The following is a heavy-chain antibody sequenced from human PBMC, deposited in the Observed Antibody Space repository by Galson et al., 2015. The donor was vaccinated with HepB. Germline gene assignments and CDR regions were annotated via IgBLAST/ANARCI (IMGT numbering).Heavy chain of an antibody. CDR1: GYSFTSYW. V-gene: IGHV5-10-1*01. Sequence: QSGAEVKKPGESLRISCKGSGYSFTSYWISWVRQMHGKGLEWMGRIDPSDSYTNYSPSFQGHVTISADKSISTAYLQWSSLKASDTAMYYCARHSSIGDTIFGVVITGYYYGMDVWGQGTTVTVSS. J-gene: IGHJ6*02. CDR3: ARHSSIGDTIFGVVITGYYYGMDV. CDR2: IDPSDSYT. D-gene: IGHD3-3*01.